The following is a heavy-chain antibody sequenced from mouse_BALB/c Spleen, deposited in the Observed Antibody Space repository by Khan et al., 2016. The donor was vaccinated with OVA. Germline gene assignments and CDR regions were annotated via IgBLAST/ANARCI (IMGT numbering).Heavy chain of an antibody. Sequence: VQLKASGPGLVKPSQSLSLTCTVTGYSITSDYAWNWIRQFPGNKLEWMGYISSSGSTNYNPALKSRISITRDTSKNQFFLQLNSVTTEDTATYYCARDGSRYNYAMDYWGQGTSVTVSS. J-gene: IGHJ4*01. V-gene: IGHV3-2*02. CDR2: ISSSGST. CDR3: ARDGSRYNYAMDY. CDR1: GYSITSDYA. D-gene: IGHD2-3*01.